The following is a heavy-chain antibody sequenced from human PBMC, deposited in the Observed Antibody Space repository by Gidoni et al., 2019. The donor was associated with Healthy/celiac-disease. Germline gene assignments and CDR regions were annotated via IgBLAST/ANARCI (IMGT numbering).Heavy chain of an antibody. CDR2: IYDAGTT. CDR3: ARDSGFGELLSGGNY. CDR1: GFIVSSNY. Sequence: EVQLVESGGGLVQPGGSLRLSCTASGFIVSSNYMSWVRQAAGKGLEWVSVIYDAGTTYYADSVKGRFTISRDNSKNTLYLQMNSLRVEDTAVYYCARDSGFGELLSGGNYWGQGTLVTVSS. D-gene: IGHD3-10*01. J-gene: IGHJ4*02. V-gene: IGHV3-66*02.